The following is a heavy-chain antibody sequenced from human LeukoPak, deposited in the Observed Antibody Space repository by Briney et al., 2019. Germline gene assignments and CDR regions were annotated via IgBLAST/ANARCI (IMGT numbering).Heavy chain of an antibody. CDR2: IQEDGSDK. CDR3: AREVGYFDWVVRARSCYMDV. J-gene: IGHJ6*03. Sequence: PGGSLRLSCAASGFSFSIYWMSWVRQAPGKGLEWVANIQEDGSDKNYVDSVKGRFTIFRDYARNSLYFQMNSLRADDTAVYYCAREVGYFDWVVRARSCYMDVWGKGTTVTVSS. CDR1: GFSFSIYW. D-gene: IGHD3-9*01. V-gene: IGHV3-7*01.